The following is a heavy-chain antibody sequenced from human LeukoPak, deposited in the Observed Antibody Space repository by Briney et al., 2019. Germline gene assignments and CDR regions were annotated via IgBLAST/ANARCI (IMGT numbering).Heavy chain of an antibody. V-gene: IGHV3-30-3*01. J-gene: IGHJ3*02. CDR1: GFTFSSYA. D-gene: IGHD3-9*01. Sequence: GGSLRLSCAASGFTFSSYAMHWVRQAPGKGLEWVTVISYDGSNKYYADSVKGRFTISRDNSKNTLYLQMNSLRAEDTAVYYCARDPLRYFDWLLGFDIWGQGTMVTVSS. CDR2: ISYDGSNK. CDR3: ARDPLRYFDWLLGFDI.